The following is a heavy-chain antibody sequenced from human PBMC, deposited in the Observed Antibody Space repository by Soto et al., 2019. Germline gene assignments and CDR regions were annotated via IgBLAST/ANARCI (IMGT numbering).Heavy chain of an antibody. CDR3: ARGVMAAGLYFFDF. V-gene: IGHV4-59*11. Sequence: PSETLSLTCTVSRGSISTHYWSWIRQPPGKGLEWIGYIYYSGSTNYNPSLKSRVTMSVDTSKSQFSLKLTSVTAADSAVYYCARGVMAAGLYFFDFWGQGTLVTVSS. D-gene: IGHD6-13*01. CDR1: RGSISTHY. J-gene: IGHJ4*02. CDR2: IYYSGST.